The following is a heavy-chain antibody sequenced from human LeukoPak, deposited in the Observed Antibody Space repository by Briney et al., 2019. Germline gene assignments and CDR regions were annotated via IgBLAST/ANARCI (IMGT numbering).Heavy chain of an antibody. Sequence: GGSLRLSCAASGFTFDDYAMHWVRQAPGKGLEWVSGISWNSGSLGYADSVKGRFTISRDNAKNSLYLQMNSLRAEDTALYYCAKGQQWLATTSADYWGQGTLVTVSS. V-gene: IGHV3-9*01. J-gene: IGHJ4*02. CDR1: GFTFDDYA. CDR3: AKGQQWLATTSADY. D-gene: IGHD6-19*01. CDR2: ISWNSGSL.